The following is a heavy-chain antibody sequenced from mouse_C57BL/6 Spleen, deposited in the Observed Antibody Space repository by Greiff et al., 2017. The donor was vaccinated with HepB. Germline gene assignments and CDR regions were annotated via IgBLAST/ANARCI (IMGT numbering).Heavy chain of an antibody. CDR2: IYPGNSDT. V-gene: IGHV1-5*01. J-gene: IGHJ3*01. Sequence: EVQRVESGTVLARPGASVKMSCKTSGYTFTSYWMHWVKQRPGQGLEWIGAIYPGNSDTSYNQKFKGKAKLTAVTSASTAYMELSSLTNEDSAVYYCTGGYDDGAWFAYWGQGTLVTVSA. D-gene: IGHD2-2*01. CDR1: GYTFTSYW. CDR3: TGGYDDGAWFAY.